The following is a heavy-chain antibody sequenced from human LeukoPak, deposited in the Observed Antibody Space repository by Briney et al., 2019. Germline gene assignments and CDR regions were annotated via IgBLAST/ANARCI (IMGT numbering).Heavy chain of an antibody. D-gene: IGHD3-22*01. V-gene: IGHV4-34*01. CDR1: GGSFSGYY. Sequence: PSETLSLTCAVYGGSFSGYYWSWLRQPPGKGLEWIGEINHSGSTNYNPSLKSRVTISVDTSKNQFSLKLSSVTAADTAVYYCARDPYYYDSSGYYYDYWGQGTLVTVSS. J-gene: IGHJ4*02. CDR2: INHSGST. CDR3: ARDPYYYDSSGYYYDY.